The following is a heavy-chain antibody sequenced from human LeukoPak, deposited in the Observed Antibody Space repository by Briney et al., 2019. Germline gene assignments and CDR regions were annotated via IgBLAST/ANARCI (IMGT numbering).Heavy chain of an antibody. CDR1: GFAFSSYW. Sequence: GGSLRLSCAASGFAFSSYWMSWVRQAPGKGLEWVANIKQDGSEKYYVDSVKGRFTISRDNVKNSLYLQMNSLRAEDTAVYYCARLPDDYGDYKYFQHWGQGTLVTVSS. D-gene: IGHD4-17*01. J-gene: IGHJ1*01. V-gene: IGHV3-7*01. CDR2: IKQDGSEK. CDR3: ARLPDDYGDYKYFQH.